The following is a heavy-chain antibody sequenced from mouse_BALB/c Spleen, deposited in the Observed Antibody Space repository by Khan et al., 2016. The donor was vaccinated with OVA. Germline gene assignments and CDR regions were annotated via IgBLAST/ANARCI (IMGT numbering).Heavy chain of an antibody. CDR2: INPSFGDA. CDR1: GYTFINYW. J-gene: IGHJ2*01. CDR3: ARRGLRWDFDY. D-gene: IGHD1-1*02. Sequence: QVQLQQSGAELAKPGASVKLSCKASGYTFINYWIHWVKQRPGQGLEWIGYINPSFGDADNNENFKDRATLTADKSSRTSYMQLSSLTSEDSAVYYSARRGLRWDFDYWGQGTTLTVSS. V-gene: IGHV1-7*01.